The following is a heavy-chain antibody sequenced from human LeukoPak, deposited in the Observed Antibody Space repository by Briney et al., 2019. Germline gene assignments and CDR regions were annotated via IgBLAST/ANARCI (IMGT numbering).Heavy chain of an antibody. Sequence: GGSLRLSCAASGFTFSSYSMNWVRQAPGKGLEWVSSISSSSYIYYADSVKGRFTISRDNSKNTLYLQMNSLRVEDTAVYYCAKEAYRGSYYDFDYWGQGTLVTVSS. D-gene: IGHD1-26*01. CDR2: ISSSSYI. V-gene: IGHV3-21*04. J-gene: IGHJ4*02. CDR3: AKEAYRGSYYDFDY. CDR1: GFTFSSYS.